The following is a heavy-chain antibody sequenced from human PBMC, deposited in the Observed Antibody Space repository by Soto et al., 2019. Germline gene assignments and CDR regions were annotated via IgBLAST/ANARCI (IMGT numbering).Heavy chain of an antibody. J-gene: IGHJ4*02. Sequence: SETLSLTCIVSGGSLSSYYWSWIRQPPGKGLERIGHVYYSGSTNYNPSLKSRVTMSVDTSNDQFSLKLRSVTAADTAVYYCARDKYSNGFLDYWGQGILVTVSS. CDR3: ARDKYSNGFLDY. CDR1: GGSLSSYY. V-gene: IGHV4-59*01. D-gene: IGHD6-19*01. CDR2: VYYSGST.